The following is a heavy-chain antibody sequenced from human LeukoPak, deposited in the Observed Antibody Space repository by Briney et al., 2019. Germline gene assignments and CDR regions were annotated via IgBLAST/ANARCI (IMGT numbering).Heavy chain of an antibody. J-gene: IGHJ5*02. CDR1: GYIFSRYG. CDR2: IIPIFGTA. CDR3: ARSVAYCGGDCYFNWFDP. D-gene: IGHD2-21*02. V-gene: IGHV1-69*13. Sequence: ASVKVSCKASGYIFSRYGVTWVRQAPGQGLEWMGGIIPIFGTANYAQKFQGRVTITADESTSTAYMELSSLRSEDTAVYYCARSVAYCGGDCYFNWFDPWGQGTLVTVSS.